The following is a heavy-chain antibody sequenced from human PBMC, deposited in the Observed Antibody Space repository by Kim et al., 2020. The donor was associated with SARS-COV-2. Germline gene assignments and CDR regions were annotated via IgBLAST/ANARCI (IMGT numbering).Heavy chain of an antibody. Sequence: SETLSLTCAVSGGSISSGGYSWSWIRQPPGKGLEWIGYIYHSGSTYYNPSLKSRVTISVDRSKNQFSLKLSSVTAADTAVYYCARGGPIGYCSSTSCPQDYYYGMDVWGQGTTVTVSS. V-gene: IGHV4-30-2*01. CDR3: ARGGPIGYCSSTSCPQDYYYGMDV. J-gene: IGHJ6*02. D-gene: IGHD2-2*01. CDR1: GGSISSGGYS. CDR2: IYHSGST.